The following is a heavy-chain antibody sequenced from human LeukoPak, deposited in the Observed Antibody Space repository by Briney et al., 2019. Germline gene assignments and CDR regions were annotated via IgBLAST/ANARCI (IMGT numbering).Heavy chain of an antibody. J-gene: IGHJ4*02. Sequence: GGSLRLSCVVSGFSFTNACMSWVRQAPGKGLEWIGRVKSKTEGGTTDYAAPVKGRFTILRDDSKNTLYLQMNSLKTEDTAAHYCNSLPYDSSTFFTDKWGQGTLVTVSS. CDR2: VKSKTEGGTT. CDR3: NSLPYDSSTFFTDK. CDR1: GFSFTNAC. D-gene: IGHD3-22*01. V-gene: IGHV3-15*01.